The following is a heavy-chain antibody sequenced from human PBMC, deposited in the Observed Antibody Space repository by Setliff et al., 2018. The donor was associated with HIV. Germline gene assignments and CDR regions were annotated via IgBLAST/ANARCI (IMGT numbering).Heavy chain of an antibody. CDR1: GDSINSGDYY. Sequence: PSETLSLTCTVSGDSINSGDYYCSWVRQHPGKGLEWIGYIYHSGSTHYNPSLNSRVAFSVDTSKNQLSLRLTSFTAADTAVYYCARPLSPSYNFWGDAFAIWGQGTLVTVSS. J-gene: IGHJ3*02. CDR2: IYHSGST. D-gene: IGHD3-3*01. CDR3: ARPLSPSYNFWGDAFAI. V-gene: IGHV4-30-4*01.